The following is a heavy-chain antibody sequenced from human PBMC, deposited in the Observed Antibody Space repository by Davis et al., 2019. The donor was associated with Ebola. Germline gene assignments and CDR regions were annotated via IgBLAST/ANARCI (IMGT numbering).Heavy chain of an antibody. CDR2: IYYSGST. CDR3: ARAGGSTTLTAPSMDV. J-gene: IGHJ6*02. CDR1: GGSISSYY. D-gene: IGHD4-17*01. V-gene: IGHV4-59*01. Sequence: MPSETLSLTCTASGGSISSYYWSWIRQPPGKGLEWIGYIYYSGSTHYNPSLKSRVTISVDTSKNQFSLKLSSVTAADTAVYYCARAGGSTTLTAPSMDVWGQGTTVTVSS.